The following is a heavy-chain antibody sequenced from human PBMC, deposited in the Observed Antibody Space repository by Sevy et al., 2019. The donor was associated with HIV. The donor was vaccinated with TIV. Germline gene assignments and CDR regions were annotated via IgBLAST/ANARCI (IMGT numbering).Heavy chain of an antibody. CDR1: GYTFTSYT. J-gene: IGHJ4*02. V-gene: IGHV1-18*01. Sequence: ASVKVSCKAFGYTFTSYTISWVRQAPGQGLEWMGWINTYNGNTNRAHKVQGRVTLTTGTTSTAYLELRSLRYDDTAVYYCARDTREKSFDYWGQGTVVTVSS. CDR2: INTYNGNT. CDR3: ARDTREKSFDY.